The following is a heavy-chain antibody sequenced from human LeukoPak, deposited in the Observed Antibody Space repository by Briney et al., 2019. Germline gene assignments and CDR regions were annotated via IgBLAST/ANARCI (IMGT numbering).Heavy chain of an antibody. CDR3: AREGPGEGILTGPTQSDY. D-gene: IGHD3-9*01. V-gene: IGHV1-18*04. CDR2: ISAYNGNT. J-gene: IGHJ4*02. CDR1: GYTFTSYG. Sequence: ASVKVSCKASGYTFTSYGISWVRQDPGQGLEWMGWISAYNGNTNYAQKLQGRVTMTTDTSTSTAYMELRSLRSDDTAVYYCAREGPGEGILTGPTQSDYWGQGTLVTVSS.